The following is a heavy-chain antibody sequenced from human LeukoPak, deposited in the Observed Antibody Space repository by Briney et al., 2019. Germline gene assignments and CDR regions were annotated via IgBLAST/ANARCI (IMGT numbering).Heavy chain of an antibody. CDR2: ISAYNGNT. J-gene: IGHJ5*02. V-gene: IGHV1-18*04. CDR3: ARDLIGITMVRGVITPGFDP. D-gene: IGHD3-10*01. CDR1: GYTFTSYG. Sequence: ASVKVSCKASGYTFTSYGISWVRQAPGQGLEWMGWISAYNGNTNYAQKLQGRVTMTTGTSTSTAYMELRSLRSDDTAVYYCARDLIGITMVRGVITPGFDPWGQGTLVTVSS.